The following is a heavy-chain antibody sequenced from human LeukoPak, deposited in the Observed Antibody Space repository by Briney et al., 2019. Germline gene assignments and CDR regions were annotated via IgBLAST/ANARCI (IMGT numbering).Heavy chain of an antibody. CDR2: INHSGST. D-gene: IGHD1-26*01. CDR3: ARGGSGSYLDAFDI. CDR1: GGSFSGYY. Sequence: PSETLSLTCAVYGGSFSGYYWSWIRQPPGKGLEWIGEINHSGSTNYNPPLKSRDTISVDTSKNQFSLKLSSVTAADTAVYYCARGGSGSYLDAFDIWGQGTMVTVSS. V-gene: IGHV4-34*01. J-gene: IGHJ3*02.